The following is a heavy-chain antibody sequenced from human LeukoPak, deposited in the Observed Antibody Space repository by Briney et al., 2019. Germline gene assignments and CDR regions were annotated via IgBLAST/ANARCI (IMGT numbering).Heavy chain of an antibody. Sequence: PGGPLRLSCAASGFTFDDYAMHWVRQAPGKGLEWVSGISWNSGSIGYADSVKGRFTISRDNAKNSLYLQMNSLRAEDMALYCCAKASERVPAAIWGAFDIWRQGTMVTVSS. V-gene: IGHV3-9*03. D-gene: IGHD2-2*02. CDR1: GFTFDDYA. J-gene: IGHJ3*02. CDR3: AKASERVPAAIWGAFDI. CDR2: ISWNSGSI.